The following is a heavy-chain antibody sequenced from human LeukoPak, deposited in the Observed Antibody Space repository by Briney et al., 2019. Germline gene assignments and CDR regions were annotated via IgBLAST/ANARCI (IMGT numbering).Heavy chain of an antibody. J-gene: IGHJ4*02. D-gene: IGHD3-10*02. Sequence: ASETLSLTCTVSGGSTRSSSYYWSWIRQPAGTGLEWIGRIYASGTTNYNPSLKSRVTISVDTSKNQFSLNLSSVSAADTAVYYCAREFMFWGQGILVTVSS. V-gene: IGHV4-61*02. CDR2: IYASGTT. CDR1: GGSTRSSSYY. CDR3: AREFMF.